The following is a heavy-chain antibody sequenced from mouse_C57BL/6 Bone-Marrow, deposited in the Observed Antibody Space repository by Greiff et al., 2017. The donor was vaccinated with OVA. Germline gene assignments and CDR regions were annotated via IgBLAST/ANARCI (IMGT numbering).Heavy chain of an antibody. CDR3: TKTFYYGSHWYFDV. J-gene: IGHJ1*03. CDR2: IDPENGDT. CDR1: GFNIKDDY. V-gene: IGHV14-4*01. Sequence: EVQLQQSGAELVRPGASVKLSCTASGFNIKDDYMHWVKQRPEQGLEWIGWIDPENGDTEYASKFQGKATITADTSSNTAYLQLSSLTSEDTAVYYCTKTFYYGSHWYFDVWGTGTTVTVSS. D-gene: IGHD1-1*01.